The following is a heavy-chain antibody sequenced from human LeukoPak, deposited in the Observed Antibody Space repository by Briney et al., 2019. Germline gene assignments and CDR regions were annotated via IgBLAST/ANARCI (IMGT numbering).Heavy chain of an antibody. CDR2: ISGGGAST. Sequence: GGSLRLSCAASGFTFSSYAMSWVRQAPGKGLEWVSGISGGGASTFYADSVKGRFTISRDNAKNSLYLQMNSLRAEDTAVYYCARNLRFLEWDNWFDPWGQGTLVTVSS. J-gene: IGHJ5*02. CDR1: GFTFSSYA. D-gene: IGHD3-3*01. CDR3: ARNLRFLEWDNWFDP. V-gene: IGHV3-23*01.